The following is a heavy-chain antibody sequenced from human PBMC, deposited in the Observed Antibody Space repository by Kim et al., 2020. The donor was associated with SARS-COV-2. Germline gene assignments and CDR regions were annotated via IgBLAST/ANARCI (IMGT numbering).Heavy chain of an antibody. Sequence: GGSLRLSCAASGFSFSRYWMTWVRQTPGKGLEWVANIEPDGSEKHYVDFVKGRFTISRDNAKNSVFLQMNNLRADDTAIYYCTRWDAFDIWGQGTMVTVSS. CDR2: IEPDGSEK. CDR3: TRWDAFDI. V-gene: IGHV3-7*01. CDR1: GFSFSRYW. J-gene: IGHJ3*02.